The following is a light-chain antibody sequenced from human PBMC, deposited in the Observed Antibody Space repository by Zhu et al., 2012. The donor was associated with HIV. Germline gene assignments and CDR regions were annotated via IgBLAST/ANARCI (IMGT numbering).Light chain of an antibody. CDR1: QSIDND. V-gene: IGKV3-20*01. J-gene: IGKJ2*01. CDR3: QHYVPSPMYT. Sequence: EIVMTQSPATLSVSPGERATLSCTASQSIDNDLAWYQQKPGQPPRLLIYSASRRVTGIPDRFSGSGSGTDFTLTISRLEPEDFAVYYCQHYVPSPMYTFGQGTKLEIK. CDR2: SAS.